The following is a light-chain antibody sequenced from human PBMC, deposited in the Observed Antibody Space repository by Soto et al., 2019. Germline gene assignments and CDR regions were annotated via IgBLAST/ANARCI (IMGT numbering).Light chain of an antibody. Sequence: EIVLTQSPGTLSLSPGERATLSCRASQSVTSTCLAWYQRKPGQAPRLLIYDASSRATGIPDRFSGSGSGTDFTLTITRLEPEDFAVYYCQQYGNSPATFGPGTKVDIK. CDR2: DAS. J-gene: IGKJ3*01. CDR1: QSVTSTC. V-gene: IGKV3-20*01. CDR3: QQYGNSPAT.